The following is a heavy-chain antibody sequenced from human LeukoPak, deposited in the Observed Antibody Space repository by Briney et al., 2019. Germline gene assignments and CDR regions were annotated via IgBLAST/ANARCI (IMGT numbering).Heavy chain of an antibody. Sequence: PGGSLRLSCAASGFTFDDYGMSWVRQAPGKGLVWVSGINWNGGSTGYADSVKGRFTISRDNAKNSLYLQMNSLRAEDTALYYCARAGVGADTAMELGYWGQGTLVTVSS. V-gene: IGHV3-20*04. CDR3: ARAGVGADTAMELGY. CDR2: INWNGGST. D-gene: IGHD5-18*01. J-gene: IGHJ4*02. CDR1: GFTFDDYG.